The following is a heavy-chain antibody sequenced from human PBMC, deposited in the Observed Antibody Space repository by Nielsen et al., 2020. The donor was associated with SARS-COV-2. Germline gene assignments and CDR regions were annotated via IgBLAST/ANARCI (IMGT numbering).Heavy chain of an antibody. J-gene: IGHJ5*02. Sequence: ASVKVSCKASGYTFTSYGISWVRQASGQGLEWMGWISAYNGNTNYAQKLQGRVTMTTDTSTSTAYMELRSLRSDDTAVYYCARVDDSSGYYLRNWFDPWGQGTLVTVSS. CDR3: ARVDDSSGYYLRNWFDP. D-gene: IGHD3-22*01. CDR2: ISAYNGNT. V-gene: IGHV1-18*01. CDR1: GYTFTSYG.